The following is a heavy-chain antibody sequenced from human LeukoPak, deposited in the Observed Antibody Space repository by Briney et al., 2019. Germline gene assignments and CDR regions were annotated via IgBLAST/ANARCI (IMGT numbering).Heavy chain of an antibody. CDR3: TSGPSQGYDV. V-gene: IGHV3-48*01. CDR2: ITIGSSTI. D-gene: IGHD3-22*01. Sequence: GGSLRLSCEASGFPFHTYSMNWVRQAPGKGLEWISYITIGSSTIYYADSVKGRFTISRDNAKNSLYLQMNSLRVVDTAIYYCTSGPSQGYDVWGQGTMVTVSS. CDR1: GFPFHTYS. J-gene: IGHJ3*01.